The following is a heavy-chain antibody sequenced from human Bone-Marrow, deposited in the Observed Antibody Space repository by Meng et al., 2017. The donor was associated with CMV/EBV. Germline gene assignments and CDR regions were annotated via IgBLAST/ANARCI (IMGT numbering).Heavy chain of an antibody. D-gene: IGHD1-14*01. Sequence: GESLKISCAASGFTFSTSSMNWVRQAPGKGLEWLSSISSSSAYIHYADSVKGRFTISRDNAQNSLYLQMNSLRAGDTAVYYCATTTDPRNYWGQGTLVTVSS. CDR1: GFTFSTSS. V-gene: IGHV3-21*01. CDR3: ATTTDPRNY. CDR2: ISSSSAYI. J-gene: IGHJ4*02.